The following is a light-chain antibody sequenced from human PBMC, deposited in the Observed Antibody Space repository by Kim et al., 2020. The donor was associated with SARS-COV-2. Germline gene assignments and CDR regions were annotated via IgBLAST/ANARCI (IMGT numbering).Light chain of an antibody. J-gene: IGLJ3*02. CDR1: KLGDKY. CDR2: LDN. Sequence: SYELTQPPSVSVSPGQTASITCSGDKLGDKYACWYQQKPGHSPMLVIHLDNKRPSGIPERFSGSNSGNTATLTISGTQAMDEADYYCQAWDSSTYWVFGGGTQLTVL. V-gene: IGLV3-1*01. CDR3: QAWDSSTYWV.